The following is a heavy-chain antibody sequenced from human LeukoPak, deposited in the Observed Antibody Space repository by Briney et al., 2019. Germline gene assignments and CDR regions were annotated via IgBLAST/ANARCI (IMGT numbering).Heavy chain of an antibody. CDR1: GFTVSSNY. CDR2: IYSGGST. CDR3: ARDRGYDAFDI. D-gene: IGHD5-12*01. J-gene: IGHJ3*02. V-gene: IGHV3-53*01. Sequence: GGSLRLSCAASGFTVSSNYMSWVRQAPGKGLEWVSVIYSGGSTYYADSVKGRFTISRDNSKNTLYLQMNSLRAEDTAVYYCARDRGYDAFDIWGQGTIVTVSS.